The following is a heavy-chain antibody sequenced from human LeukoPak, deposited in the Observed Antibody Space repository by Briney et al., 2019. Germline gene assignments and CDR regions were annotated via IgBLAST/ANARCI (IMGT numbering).Heavy chain of an antibody. V-gene: IGHV5-51*01. CDR2: IYAGDSDT. Sequence: GESLKISCQGAGYSFTSYWIAWVRQMPGKGLEWMGIIYAGDSDTRYSPSFQGQVTFSADKSISTAYLQWSSLKASDTAMYYCARLSPPYGANPPDTWGQGTLVTVSS. CDR1: GYSFTSYW. D-gene: IGHD4-23*01. CDR3: ARLSPPYGANPPDT. J-gene: IGHJ5*02.